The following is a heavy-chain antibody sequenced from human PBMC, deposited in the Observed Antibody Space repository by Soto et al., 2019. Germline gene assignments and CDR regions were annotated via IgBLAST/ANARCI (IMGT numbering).Heavy chain of an antibody. CDR1: GFTFDDYA. CDR2: ISWNSGSI. D-gene: IGHD6-19*01. V-gene: IGHV3-9*01. Sequence: PGGSLRLSCAASGFTFDDYAMHWVRQAPGKGLEWVSGISWNSGSIGYADSVKGRFTISRDNAKNSLYLQMNSLRAEDTALYYCAKDRGSSGWLTYYYYYMDVWGKGTTVTVSS. CDR3: AKDRGSSGWLTYYYYYMDV. J-gene: IGHJ6*03.